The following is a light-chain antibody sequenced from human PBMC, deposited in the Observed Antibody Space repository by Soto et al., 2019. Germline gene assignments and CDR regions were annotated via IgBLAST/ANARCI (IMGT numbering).Light chain of an antibody. J-gene: IGKJ1*01. V-gene: IGKV1-27*01. CDR2: TAY. Sequence: DIQRTKFPSSLSSSVGDMVTISCRASQGVGNSLAWYQQKPGKVPKGLIYTAYTLHSWGPSRFSGSLSGTDLTLTIHGLQPVDGATYFWRPCDRVQWSFGQGTRVEI. CDR3: RPCDRVQWS. CDR1: QGVGNS.